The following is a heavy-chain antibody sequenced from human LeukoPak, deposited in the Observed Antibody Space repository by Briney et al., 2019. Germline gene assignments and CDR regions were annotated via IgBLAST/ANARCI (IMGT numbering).Heavy chain of an antibody. CDR2: ISGDGGST. D-gene: IGHD2-2*01. CDR1: GFTFDDYA. J-gene: IGHJ4*02. CDR3: AKAALRYQLLSSLDY. Sequence: GGSLRLSCAASGFTFDDYAMHWVRQAPGKGLEWVSLISGDGGSTYYADSMKGRFTISRGNSKNTLYLQMNSLRAEDTAVYYCAKAALRYQLLSSLDYWGQGTLVTVSS. V-gene: IGHV3-43*02.